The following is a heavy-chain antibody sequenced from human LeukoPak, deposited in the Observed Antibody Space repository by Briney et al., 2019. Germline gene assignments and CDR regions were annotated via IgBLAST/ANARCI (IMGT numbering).Heavy chain of an antibody. D-gene: IGHD3-3*01. Sequence: EASVKVSCKASGYTFSGYYMHWVRQAPGQGLEWMGIINPSGDNRSYAQKFQGRVTMTRDMSTSTVYMEVSSLRSEDTAVYYCAGAVTNLGVAIPAHWGQGTLVTASS. J-gene: IGHJ4*02. CDR3: AGAVTNLGVAIPAH. V-gene: IGHV1-46*01. CDR2: INPSGDNR. CDR1: GYTFSGYY.